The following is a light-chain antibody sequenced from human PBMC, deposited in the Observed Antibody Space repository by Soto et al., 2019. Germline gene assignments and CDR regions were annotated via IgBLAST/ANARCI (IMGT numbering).Light chain of an antibody. CDR1: QDISNY. V-gene: IGKV1-33*01. J-gene: IGKJ2*01. Sequence: DIQMTQSPSSLSASVVDRVTITCQASQDISNYLNWYQQKPGKAPKLLIYDASNLETGVPSRFSGSGSGTDFTFTISSLQPEDIATYYCQQYDNLPRYTFGQGTKVDIK. CDR2: DAS. CDR3: QQYDNLPRYT.